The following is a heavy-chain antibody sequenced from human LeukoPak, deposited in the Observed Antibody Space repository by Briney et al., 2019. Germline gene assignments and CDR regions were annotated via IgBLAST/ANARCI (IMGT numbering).Heavy chain of an antibody. CDR1: GFTFDDYA. V-gene: IGHV3-43D*03. Sequence: GGSLRLSCAASGFTFDDYAMHWVRQAPGKGLEWVSLISWDGGSTYYADSVKGRFTISRDNSKNSLYLQMNSLRAEDTALYYCAKDGSSGYYYFDYWGQGTLVTVSS. CDR2: ISWDGGST. D-gene: IGHD3-22*01. CDR3: AKDGSSGYYYFDY. J-gene: IGHJ4*02.